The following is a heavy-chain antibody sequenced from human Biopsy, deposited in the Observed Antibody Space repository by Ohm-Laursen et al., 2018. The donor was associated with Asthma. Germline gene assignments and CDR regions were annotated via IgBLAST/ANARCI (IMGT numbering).Heavy chain of an antibody. CDR1: GDSMSTSGSF. Sequence: SETLSLTCIVSGDSMSTSGSFWGWIRQSPGKGLEWIGSIYYGGSTYYNPSLESRVTISAGTSKNHFSLKVTSVTAADTAVYYCARAVSSSSYWYFDLWGRGDLVTASS. D-gene: IGHD6-6*01. J-gene: IGHJ2*01. V-gene: IGHV4-39*02. CDR3: ARAVSSSSYWYFDL. CDR2: IYYGGST.